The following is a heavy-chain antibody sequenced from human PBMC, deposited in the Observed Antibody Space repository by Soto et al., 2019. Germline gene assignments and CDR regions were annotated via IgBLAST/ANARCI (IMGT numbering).Heavy chain of an antibody. J-gene: IGHJ6*02. CDR1: GGFINNSAYY. D-gene: IGHD6-13*01. Sequence: PSETLSLTCTVSGGFINNSAYYWGWIRQSPGKGVDWIASGFYGGRTYYNPSVKSRGTLSLETSKSRFSQELRSVTAADTAVDYCAPHRAYSTSVYYYYGMDVWGQGTTVTVSS. CDR2: GFYGGRT. V-gene: IGHV4-39*01. CDR3: APHRAYSTSVYYYYGMDV.